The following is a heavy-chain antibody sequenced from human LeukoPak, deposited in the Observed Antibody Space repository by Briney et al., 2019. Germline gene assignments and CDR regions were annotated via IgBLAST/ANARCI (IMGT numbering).Heavy chain of an antibody. V-gene: IGHV3-7*01. D-gene: IGHD1-26*01. CDR2: MNIDGSEK. CDR3: ARDPVEWELLLDY. J-gene: IGHJ4*02. CDR1: GFTFISYW. Sequence: PGGSLRLSCAASGFTFISYWMGWVRQAPGKRLEWVANMNIDGSEKYYADSAKGRFTISRDNARNSVYLQMNSLRVEDTAVYYCARDPVEWELLLDYWGQGTLVTVSS.